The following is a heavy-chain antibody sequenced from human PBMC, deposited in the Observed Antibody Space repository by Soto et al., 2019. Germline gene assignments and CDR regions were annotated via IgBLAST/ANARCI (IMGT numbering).Heavy chain of an antibody. J-gene: IGHJ5*02. Sequence: GSLRLSCAASGFTFGNYWMSWVRQAPGKGPEWVANIKQDGSERNCVDSVKGRFTISRDNAENSLYLQMNSLRVEDTGVYYCASARHIGPWGQGTLVTVSS. CDR3: ASARHIGP. D-gene: IGHD2-21*01. CDR2: IKQDGSER. V-gene: IGHV3-7*01. CDR1: GFTFGNYW.